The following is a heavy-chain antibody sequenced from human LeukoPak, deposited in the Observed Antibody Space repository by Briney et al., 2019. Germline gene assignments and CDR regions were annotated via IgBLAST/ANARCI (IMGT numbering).Heavy chain of an antibody. J-gene: IGHJ4*02. D-gene: IGHD6-13*01. CDR3: ARGRSSSRSGGFDY. Sequence: ASVKVSRKASGYTFANYDINWVRQATGQGLEWMGWMNPNSGNTGYAQKFQGRVTITRNTSISTANMELSSLRSEDTAVYYCARGRSSSRSGGFDYWGQGTLVTASS. CDR2: MNPNSGNT. V-gene: IGHV1-8*03. CDR1: GYTFANYD.